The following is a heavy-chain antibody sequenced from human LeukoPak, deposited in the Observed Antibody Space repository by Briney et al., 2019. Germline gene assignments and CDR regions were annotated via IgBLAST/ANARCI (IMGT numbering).Heavy chain of an antibody. Sequence: GGSLRLSCVASGVPFSSLWMTWVRQAPGKGLEWVANIKQDGTDIHYLESVRGRFTISRDNTKSSLYLQMNSLRAEDTAVYYCGSAPGWYCDAWGQGTLVTVSS. J-gene: IGHJ4*02. CDR3: GSAPGWYCDA. CDR1: GVPFSSLW. V-gene: IGHV3-7*03. CDR2: IKQDGTDI.